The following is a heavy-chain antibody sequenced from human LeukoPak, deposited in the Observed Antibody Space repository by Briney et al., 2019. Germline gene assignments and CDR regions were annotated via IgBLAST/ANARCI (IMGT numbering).Heavy chain of an antibody. V-gene: IGHV3-21*01. J-gene: IGHJ6*04. CDR2: ISSRSSYI. D-gene: IGHD3-10*02. Sequence: GGSLRLSCAASGFTFSTYTMNWVRQAPGKGLGRVSSISSRSSYIYYADSVKGRFTISRDNAKNSLYLQMNSLRAEDTAVYYCAELGITMIGGVWGKGTTVTISS. CDR1: GFTFSTYT. CDR3: AELGITMIGGV.